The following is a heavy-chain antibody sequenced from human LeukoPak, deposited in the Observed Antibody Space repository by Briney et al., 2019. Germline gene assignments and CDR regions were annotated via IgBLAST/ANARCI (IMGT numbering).Heavy chain of an antibody. D-gene: IGHD5-12*01. CDR2: VHYTWNT. CDR1: GGSISSSSYY. CDR3: ARVASKGGMDV. J-gene: IGHJ6*02. V-gene: IGHV4-61*05. Sequence: PSETLSLTCTVSGGSISSSSYYWGWIRQPPGKGLEWIGHVHYTWNTKYNPSLTGRVSISLDRSKNQFSLSLSSLTAADTAVYYCARVASKGGMDVWGQGTTVIVSS.